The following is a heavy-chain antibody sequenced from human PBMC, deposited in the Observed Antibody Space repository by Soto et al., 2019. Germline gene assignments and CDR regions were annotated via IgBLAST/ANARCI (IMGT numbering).Heavy chain of an antibody. Sequence: QVQLVQSGTEVKKPGASVKVSCKASGYTFTNYGITWVRQAPGQGLEWMGWISAYDGNTNYAQKLQDRVTMTTDTFTSTAYMELRSLRSDDTAVYYCAREGIVTPASSSFDYRGQGTRVTVSS. J-gene: IGHJ4*02. CDR2: ISAYDGNT. CDR3: AREGIVTPASSSFDY. V-gene: IGHV1-18*01. CDR1: GYTFTNYG. D-gene: IGHD2-2*01.